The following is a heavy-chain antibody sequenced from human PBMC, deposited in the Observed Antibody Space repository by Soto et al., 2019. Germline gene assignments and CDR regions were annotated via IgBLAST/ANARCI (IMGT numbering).Heavy chain of an antibody. CDR3: AKDSDVMTGRRFGMDV. CDR2: ISYDGNKK. CDR1: GFIFSDYG. D-gene: IGHD2-21*01. J-gene: IGHJ6*02. V-gene: IGHV3-30*18. Sequence: QVQLVESGGGVVQPGRSLRLSCAASGFIFSDYGMHWARQAPGKGLEWVAVISYDGNKKYYADSVKGRINISRDNSKKMLDWQENSLKAEDTAVDYCAKDSDVMTGRRFGMDVWGQGTTVTVSS.